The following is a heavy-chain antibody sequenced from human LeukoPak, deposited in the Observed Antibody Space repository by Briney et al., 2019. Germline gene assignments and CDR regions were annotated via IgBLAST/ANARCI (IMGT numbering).Heavy chain of an antibody. J-gene: IGHJ4*02. CDR2: INSDGSST. D-gene: IGHD5-18*01. V-gene: IGHV3-74*01. Sequence: GGSLRLSCAASGFTFSSYWMHWVRQAPGKGLVWVSRINSDGSSTSYADSVKGRFTISRDNAKNTLYLQMNSLRAEDTAVYYCVAMVKQGYFDYWGQGTLVTVSS. CDR1: GFTFSSYW. CDR3: VAMVKQGYFDY.